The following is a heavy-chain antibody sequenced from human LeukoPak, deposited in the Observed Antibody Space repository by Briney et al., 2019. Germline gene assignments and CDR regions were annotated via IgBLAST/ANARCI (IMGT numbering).Heavy chain of an antibody. CDR1: GFTFSGYT. J-gene: IGHJ4*02. CDR2: ISGSSSYI. Sequence: GGSLRLSCAASGFTFSGYTMNWVRQAPGKGLEWVSSISGSSSYIYYADSVKGRFTISRDNSKNTLYLQMNSLRAEDTAVYYCAKDDSSSWYSGFDYWGQGTLVTVSS. CDR3: AKDDSSSWYSGFDY. V-gene: IGHV3-21*01. D-gene: IGHD6-13*01.